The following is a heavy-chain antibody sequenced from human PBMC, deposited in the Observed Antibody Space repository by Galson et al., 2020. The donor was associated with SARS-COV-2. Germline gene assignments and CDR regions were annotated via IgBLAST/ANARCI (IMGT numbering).Heavy chain of an antibody. CDR2: ISAYNGNT. CDR3: ASDRQWVAAAGTGGYYYYGMDV. CDR1: GYTFTSYG. Sequence: ASVKVSCKASGYTFTSYGISWVRQAPGQGLEWMGWISAYNGNTNYAQKLQGRVTMTTDTSTSTAYMELRSLRSDDTAVYYCASDRQWVAAAGTGGYYYYGMDVWGQGTTVTVSS. V-gene: IGHV1-18*01. J-gene: IGHJ6*02. D-gene: IGHD6-13*01.